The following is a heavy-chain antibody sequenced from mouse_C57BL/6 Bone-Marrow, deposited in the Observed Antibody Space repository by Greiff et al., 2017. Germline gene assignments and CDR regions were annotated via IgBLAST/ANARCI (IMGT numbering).Heavy chain of an antibody. CDR3: ARGDLANWVAWFAY. V-gene: IGHV1-72*01. J-gene: IGHJ3*01. CDR2: IDPNSGGT. Sequence: QQSCTASGYTFPSYWMHWVKPRPGRGLEWIGRIDPNSGGTKYNEKFKSKATLTVDKPSSTAYMQLSSLTSEDSAVYYCARGDLANWVAWFAYWGQGTLVTVSA. D-gene: IGHD4-1*01. CDR1: GYTFPSYW.